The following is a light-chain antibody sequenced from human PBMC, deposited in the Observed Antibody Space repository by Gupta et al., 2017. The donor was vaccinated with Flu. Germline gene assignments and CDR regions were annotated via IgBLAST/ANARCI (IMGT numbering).Light chain of an antibody. V-gene: IGKV3-15*01. CDR2: SAS. Sequence: RVMTQSPVTLSVSPGERVTLSCRASQSVSTKLAWYKQKPGQAPRLLIYSASTSDTGIPARFCGSGFGKDLALTNSSRQSEDFAVYYCQQHEHWPPFTFGRGTKVDIK. J-gene: IGKJ4*01. CDR3: QQHEHWPPFT. CDR1: QSVSTK.